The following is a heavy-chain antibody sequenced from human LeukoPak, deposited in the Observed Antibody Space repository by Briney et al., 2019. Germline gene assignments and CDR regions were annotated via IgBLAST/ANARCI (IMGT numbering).Heavy chain of an antibody. Sequence: GASVKVSCKASGGTFSSYAISWVRQAPGQGLEWMGRIIPILGIANYAQKFQGRVTITADKSTSTAYMELSSLRSEDTAVYYCASSGWYRVYFDYWGQGTLVTVSS. J-gene: IGHJ4*02. D-gene: IGHD6-19*01. CDR3: ASSGWYRVYFDY. V-gene: IGHV1-69*04. CDR1: GGTFSSYA. CDR2: IIPILGIA.